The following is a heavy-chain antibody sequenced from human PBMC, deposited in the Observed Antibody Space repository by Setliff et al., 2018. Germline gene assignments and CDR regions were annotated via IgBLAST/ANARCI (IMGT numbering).Heavy chain of an antibody. D-gene: IGHD5-18*01. V-gene: IGHV1-69*13. CDR1: GGTFNTYA. CDR3: ARNIGMGQRDYFDY. CDR2: IVPVFGTR. Sequence: RASVKVSCKASGGTFNTYAINWVRQAPGQGLAWMGGIVPVFGTRNYAQKFQGIVTFSADDSANTAYMELTSLTSEDTAVYYCARNIGMGQRDYFDYWGQGTVVTVSS. J-gene: IGHJ4*02.